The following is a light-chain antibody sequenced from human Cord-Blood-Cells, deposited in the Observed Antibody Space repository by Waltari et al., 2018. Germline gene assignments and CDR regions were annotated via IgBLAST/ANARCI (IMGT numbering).Light chain of an antibody. Sequence: DIVMTKNSLSLPVTPGAPASISSRSSQSLLDSDDGNTYLDWYLQKTVQSPQLLIYTLSYPAAGVPDRFSGSGSGTDFTLKISRVEAEDVGVYYCMQRIEFPYSFGQGTKLEIK. V-gene: IGKV2-40*01. CDR2: TLS. CDR1: QSLLDSDDGNTY. J-gene: IGKJ2*03. CDR3: MQRIEFPYS.